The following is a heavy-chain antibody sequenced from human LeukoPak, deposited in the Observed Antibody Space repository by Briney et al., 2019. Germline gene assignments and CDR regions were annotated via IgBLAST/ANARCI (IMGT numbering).Heavy chain of an antibody. J-gene: IGHJ6*03. V-gene: IGHV4-34*01. Sequence: SETLSLTCAVYGGSFSGYYWSWIRQPPGKGLEWIGEINHSGSTNYNPSLKSRVTISVDTSKNQFSLKLSSVTAADTAVYYCARGVRDRVGYSYGYASYYYMDVWGKGTTVTVSS. CDR3: ARGVRDRVGYSYGYASYYYMDV. CDR2: INHSGST. D-gene: IGHD5-18*01. CDR1: GGSFSGYY.